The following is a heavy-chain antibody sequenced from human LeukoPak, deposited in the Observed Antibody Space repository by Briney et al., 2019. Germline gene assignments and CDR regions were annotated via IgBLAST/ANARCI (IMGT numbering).Heavy chain of an antibody. CDR1: GLTFTNYW. D-gene: IGHD3-10*01. V-gene: IGHV3-15*01. J-gene: IGHJ4*02. Sequence: GRSLRLSWAVLGLTFTNYWMSWVRQAARKGLEWVGRIKSKTDGGTTEYAAPVKGRFTISRDDSKNTVHLAMNSLETDDTGVYYCATGARGRDWGQGTLVTVSS. CDR3: ATGARGRD. CDR2: IKSKTDGGTT.